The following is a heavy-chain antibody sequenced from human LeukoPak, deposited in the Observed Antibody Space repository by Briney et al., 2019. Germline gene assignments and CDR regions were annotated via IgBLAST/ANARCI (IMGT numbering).Heavy chain of an antibody. CDR3: ATFYYYYMDV. CDR1: GFTFRSYH. J-gene: IGHJ6*03. Sequence: GGSLRLSCAASGFTFRSYHMGWVRQAPGKGLEWVSAISGSGGSTYYADSVKGRFTISRDNSKNTLYLQMNSLRAGDTAVYYCATFYYYYMDVWGKGTTVTVSS. CDR2: ISGSGGST. V-gene: IGHV3-23*01.